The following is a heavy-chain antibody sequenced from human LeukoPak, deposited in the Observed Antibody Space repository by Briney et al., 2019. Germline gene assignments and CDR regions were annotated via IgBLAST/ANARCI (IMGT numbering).Heavy chain of an antibody. Sequence: LGGSLRLSCAASGFTVSSNYMSWVRQAPGKGLVWVSRINSDGSSTSYADSVKGRFTISRDNAKNTLYLQMNSLRAEDTAVYYCAELGITMIGGVWGKGTTVTISS. J-gene: IGHJ6*04. D-gene: IGHD3-10*02. CDR1: GFTVSSNY. V-gene: IGHV3-74*01. CDR2: INSDGSST. CDR3: AELGITMIGGV.